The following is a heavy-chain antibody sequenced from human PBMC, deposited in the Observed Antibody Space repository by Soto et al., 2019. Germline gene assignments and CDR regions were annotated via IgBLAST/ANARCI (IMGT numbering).Heavy chain of an antibody. Sequence: GGSLRLSCAASGFTFSSYAMSWVRQAPGKGLEWVSAISGSGGSTYYADSVKGRFTISRDNSKNTLYLQMNSLRAEDTAVYYCAKSSRQVVPAASYYFDYWGQGTLVTVSS. V-gene: IGHV3-23*01. CDR1: GFTFSSYA. CDR3: AKSSRQVVPAASYYFDY. CDR2: ISGSGGST. J-gene: IGHJ4*02. D-gene: IGHD2-2*01.